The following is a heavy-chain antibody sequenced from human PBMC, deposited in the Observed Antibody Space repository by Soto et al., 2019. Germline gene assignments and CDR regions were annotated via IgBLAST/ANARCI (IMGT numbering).Heavy chain of an antibody. V-gene: IGHV5-10-1*01. CDR3: ARLQHYGMDL. J-gene: IGHJ6*02. D-gene: IGHD2-2*01. CDR2: IDPTDSYT. Sequence: GESLKISCQASGYSFTTYWISWVRQMPGKGLECMGRIDPTDSYTDYGPSFEGHVTMSVDRSINTAYLEWSSLKASDTAMYYCARLQHYGMDLWGQGTTVTVSS. CDR1: GYSFTTYW.